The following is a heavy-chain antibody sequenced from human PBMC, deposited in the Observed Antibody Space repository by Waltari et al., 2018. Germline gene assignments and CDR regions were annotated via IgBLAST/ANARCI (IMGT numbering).Heavy chain of an antibody. D-gene: IGHD3-10*01. CDR2: IIPILGIA. CDR3: ARVRLLWFGELGV. V-gene: IGHV1-69*09. Sequence: QVQLVQSGAEVKKPGSSVKVSCKASGGTFSSYAISWVRQAPGQGLEWMGRIIPILGIANYAQKFQGRVTITADKSTSTAYMELSSLRSDDTAVYYCARVRLLWFGELGVWGQGTTVTVS. CDR1: GGTFSSYA. J-gene: IGHJ6*02.